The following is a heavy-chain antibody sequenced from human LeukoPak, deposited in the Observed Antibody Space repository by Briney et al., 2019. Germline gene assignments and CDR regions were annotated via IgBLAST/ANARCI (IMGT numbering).Heavy chain of an antibody. J-gene: IGHJ5*02. V-gene: IGHV4-4*07. CDR3: ARDHVVVVVAATENWFDP. D-gene: IGHD2-15*01. CDR2: IYTSGST. CDR1: GGSISSYY. Sequence: SETLSLTCTVSGGSISSYYWSWLRQPAGKGLEWLGRIYTSGSTNYNPSLKSRVTMSVDTSKNQFSLKLSSVTAADTAVYYCARDHVVVVVAATENWFDPWGQGTLVTVSS.